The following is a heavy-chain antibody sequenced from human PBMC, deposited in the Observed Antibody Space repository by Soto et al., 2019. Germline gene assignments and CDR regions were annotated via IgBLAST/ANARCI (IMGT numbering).Heavy chain of an antibody. J-gene: IGHJ4*02. D-gene: IGHD3-9*01. Sequence: SETLSLTCTVYGGSFSGYYWTWIRQPPGKGLEWIGEINHSGSTNYNPSLKSRVTISVDTSKNHFSLKLSSVTAADTAVYYCARVNDILTGYNIDYWGQGTPVTVSS. CDR3: ARVNDILTGYNIDY. CDR2: INHSGST. V-gene: IGHV4-34*01. CDR1: GGSFSGYY.